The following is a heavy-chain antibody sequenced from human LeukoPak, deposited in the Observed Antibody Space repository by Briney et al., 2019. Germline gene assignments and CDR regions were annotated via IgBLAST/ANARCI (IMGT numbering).Heavy chain of an antibody. CDR3: ARGQQLVLGAFDI. D-gene: IGHD6-13*01. CDR1: GFTFNNYA. Sequence: GGSLRLSCAASGFTFNNYAMNWVRQAPGKGLEWVSGISGSGGSTFYADSVKGRFTISRDNSKNTLYLQMNSLRVEDTAVYYCARGQQLVLGAFDIWGQGTMVTVSS. V-gene: IGHV3-23*01. CDR2: ISGSGGST. J-gene: IGHJ3*02.